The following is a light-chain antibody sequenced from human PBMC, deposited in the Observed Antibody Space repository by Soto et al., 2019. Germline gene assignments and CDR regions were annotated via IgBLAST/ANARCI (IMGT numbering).Light chain of an antibody. Sequence: QSVLTQPPSASGTPGQRVTISCSGSSSNIGKNYVYWYQQLPGTAPKLLIYSVNQRPSGVPDRFSGSKSGTSASLAIGGLRSEDEADYYCAAWDDSLNGWVFGGGTKLTVL. CDR2: SVN. CDR3: AAWDDSLNGWV. CDR1: SSNIGKNY. J-gene: IGLJ3*02. V-gene: IGLV1-47*02.